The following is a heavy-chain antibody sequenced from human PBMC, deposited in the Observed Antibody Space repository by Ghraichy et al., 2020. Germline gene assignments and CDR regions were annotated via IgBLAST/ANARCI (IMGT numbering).Heavy chain of an antibody. CDR1: GGSFSGYY. D-gene: IGHD3-16*01. J-gene: IGHJ5*02. CDR3: ARAKLRWFDP. Sequence: SETLSLTCAVYGGSFSGYYWSWIRQPPGKGLEWIGEINHSGSTNYNPSLKSRVTISVDTSKNQFSLKLSSVTAADTAVYYCARAKLRWFDPWGQGTLVTVSS. V-gene: IGHV4-34*01. CDR2: INHSGST.